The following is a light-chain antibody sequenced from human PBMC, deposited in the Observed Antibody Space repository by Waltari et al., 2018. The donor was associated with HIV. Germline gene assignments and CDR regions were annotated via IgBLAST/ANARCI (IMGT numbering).Light chain of an antibody. CDR3: QVCDTSADQYVV. V-gene: IGLV3-21*04. Sequence: SYVVTQPPSVSVAPGRTARIICGGDNIESRSVHWYQQKPGQAPGKVSYYDSDRPSGIPERFSGSNSENMATLTSRKVEAGDEADYFCQVCDTSADQYVVFGGGTKLAVV. CDR1: NIESRS. J-gene: IGLJ2*01. CDR2: YDS.